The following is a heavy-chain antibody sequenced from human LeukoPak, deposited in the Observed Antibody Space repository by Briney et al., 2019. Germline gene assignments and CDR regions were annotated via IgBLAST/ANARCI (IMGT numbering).Heavy chain of an antibody. V-gene: IGHV3-74*01. CDR2: INCDGSTT. D-gene: IGHD2-2*02. CDR1: GLTFSSYW. J-gene: IGHJ3*02. Sequence: PGGSLRLSCAASGLTFSSYWMHWVRQAPGKGLVWVSRINCDGSTTNYADSVKGRFTISRDNAKNTMYLRMNRLRAEDTAVYYCVSRYCTITKCYKASVNGSFAIWGQGKMVSVSS. CDR3: VSRYCTITKCYKASVNGSFAI.